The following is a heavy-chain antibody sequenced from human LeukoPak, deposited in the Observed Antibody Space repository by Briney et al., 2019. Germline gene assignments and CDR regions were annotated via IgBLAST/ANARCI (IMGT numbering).Heavy chain of an antibody. V-gene: IGHV3-30*03. CDR1: GFTFSSYG. J-gene: IGHJ5*02. CDR3: ASAVAARPS. Sequence: GGSLRLSCAASGFTFSSYGMHWVRQAPGKGLEWVAVISYDGSNKYYADSVKGRFTISRDNAKNSLYLRMNSLRAEDTAVYYCASAVAARPSWGQGTLVTVSS. CDR2: ISYDGSNK. D-gene: IGHD6-6*01.